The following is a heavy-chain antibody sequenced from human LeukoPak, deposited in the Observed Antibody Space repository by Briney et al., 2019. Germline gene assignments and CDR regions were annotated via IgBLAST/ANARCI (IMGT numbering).Heavy chain of an antibody. J-gene: IGHJ4*02. D-gene: IGHD3-3*01. V-gene: IGHV1-2*02. CDR1: GYTFTGYY. CDR3: ARDWANTIFGAVLYFDY. Sequence: ASVKVSCKASGYTFTGYYMHWVRQAPGQGLEWMGWINPNSGGTNYAQKFQGRVTMTRDTSISTAYMELSRLRSDGTAVYYCARDWANTIFGAVLYFDYWGQGTLVTVSS. CDR2: INPNSGGT.